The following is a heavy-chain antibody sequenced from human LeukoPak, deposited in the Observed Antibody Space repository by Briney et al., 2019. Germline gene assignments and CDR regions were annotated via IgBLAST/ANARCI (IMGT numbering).Heavy chain of an antibody. V-gene: IGHV3-21*01. J-gene: IGHJ4*02. D-gene: IGHD3-22*01. CDR2: VNTFSSYI. CDR3: ARLRRNSDRSDFFYYYDH. CDR1: GFTFSDYS. Sequence: GGSLRLSCAASGFTFSDYSMNWVRQAPGKGLEWVASVNTFSSYIYYADSMRGLFTISRDNAKNSLYLQMNSLRAEDTAVYYCARLRRNSDRSDFFYYYDHWGQGTLVTVSS.